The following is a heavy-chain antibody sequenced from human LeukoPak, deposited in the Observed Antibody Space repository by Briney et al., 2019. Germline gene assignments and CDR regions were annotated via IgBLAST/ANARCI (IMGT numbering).Heavy chain of an antibody. CDR2: ISSSSSYI. D-gene: IGHD6-19*01. CDR3: ARGPVGSGWSLDY. CDR1: GFTFSSYS. V-gene: IGHV3-21*01. Sequence: GGSLRLSCAASGFTFSSYSMNWVRQAPGKGLEWVSSISSSSSYIYYADSVKGRFTISRDNAKNSLYLHMNRLRAEDTAVYYCARGPVGSGWSLDYWGQGTLVTVSS. J-gene: IGHJ4*02.